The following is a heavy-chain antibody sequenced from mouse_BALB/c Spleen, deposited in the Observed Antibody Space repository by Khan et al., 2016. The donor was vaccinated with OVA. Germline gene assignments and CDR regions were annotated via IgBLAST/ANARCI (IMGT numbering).Heavy chain of an antibody. CDR3: ARGDYYYVYVDD. CDR2: IYPGSDNA. Sequence: QIQLVQSGPELVKPGASVKMSCKASGYTFTYYVITWVKQSTGQGLEWIGEIYPGSDNAYYNERFKGKATLTADKSSNTTYMQLSSLTSEDSAVYFCARGDYYYVYVDDWGQGTTVTVSS. D-gene: IGHD1-1*01. J-gene: IGHJ2*01. CDR1: GYTFTYYV. V-gene: IGHV1-77*01.